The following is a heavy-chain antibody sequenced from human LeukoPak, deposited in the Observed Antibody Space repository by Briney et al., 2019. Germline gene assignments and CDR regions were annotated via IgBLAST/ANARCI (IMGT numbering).Heavy chain of an antibody. Sequence: ASVKVSCKASGYTFTSYGISWVRQAPGQGLEWMGWISAYNGNTNYAQNFQGRLTMTADTSTSTAYMELRGLRSDDTAVYYCARHLMYYYDSVSYHFDYWGQGTLVTVSS. V-gene: IGHV1-18*01. J-gene: IGHJ4*02. CDR3: ARHLMYYYDSVSYHFDY. CDR1: GYTFTSYG. CDR2: ISAYNGNT. D-gene: IGHD3-22*01.